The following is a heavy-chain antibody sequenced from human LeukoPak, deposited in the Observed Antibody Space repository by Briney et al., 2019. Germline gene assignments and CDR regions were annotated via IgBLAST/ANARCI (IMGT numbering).Heavy chain of an antibody. V-gene: IGHV3-9*01. CDR3: AKARTGGATDFDY. J-gene: IGHJ4*02. Sequence: PGRSLRLSCAASGFTFDDYAMYWVRQSPGKGLEWVSGISWNSGNTGYADSVRGRFTISRDNAKKSLYLQMNSLRAEDTALYYCAKARTGGATDFDYWGQGTQVTVSS. D-gene: IGHD1-26*01. CDR1: GFTFDDYA. CDR2: ISWNSGNT.